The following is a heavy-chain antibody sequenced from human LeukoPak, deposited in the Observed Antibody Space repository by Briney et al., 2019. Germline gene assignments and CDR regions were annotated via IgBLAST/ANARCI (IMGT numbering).Heavy chain of an antibody. CDR1: GFTFSSYD. V-gene: IGHV3-23*01. D-gene: IGHD5-18*01. CDR3: AKDRYSSIAFDI. J-gene: IGHJ3*02. Sequence: GGSLRLSCAASGFTFSSYDMSWVRQAPGKGLEWVSDINRSGGSTYYADSVKGRFTISRDNSKNTLYLQMNSLRGEDTAVYYCAKDRYSSIAFDIWGQGTMVTVSS. CDR2: INRSGGST.